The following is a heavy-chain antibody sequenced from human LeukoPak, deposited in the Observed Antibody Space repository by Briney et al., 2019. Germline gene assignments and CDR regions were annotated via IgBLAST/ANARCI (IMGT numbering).Heavy chain of an antibody. CDR3: TRGGPCSSTSCYIEWHFDY. Sequence: PGGSLRLSCAASGFTFSSYSMNWVSQAPGKGLEWVSSISSSSSYIYYADSVKGRFTISRDNAKNSLYLQMNSLRAEDTAVYYCTRGGPCSSTSCYIEWHFDYWGQGTLVTVSS. J-gene: IGHJ4*02. CDR2: ISSSSSYI. D-gene: IGHD2-2*02. CDR1: GFTFSSYS. V-gene: IGHV3-21*01.